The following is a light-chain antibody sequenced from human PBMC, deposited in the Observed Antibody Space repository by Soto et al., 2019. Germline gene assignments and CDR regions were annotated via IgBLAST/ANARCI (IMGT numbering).Light chain of an antibody. Sequence: EVVMTQSPAALSVSPGERATLSCRASQSINSNLAWYQQKPGQAPRLLVYGASTMATGIPARFSGTGSGTEFTLTISSLQSEDFAVYYCQQYGSSQITFGQGTPLEIK. CDR3: QQYGSSQIT. CDR1: QSINSN. CDR2: GAS. V-gene: IGKV3-15*01. J-gene: IGKJ5*01.